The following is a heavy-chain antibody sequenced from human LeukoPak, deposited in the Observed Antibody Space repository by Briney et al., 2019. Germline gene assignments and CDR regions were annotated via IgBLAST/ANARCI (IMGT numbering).Heavy chain of an antibody. CDR1: GYTFTSYG. CDR3: ARGGSGNYYKPLDY. CDR2: ISAYNGNT. Sequence: GASVKVSCKASGYTFTSYGISWVRQAPGQGLEWMGWISAYNGNTNYAQKLQGRVTMTTDTSTRTAYMELRSLRSGDTAVYYCARGGSGNYYKPLDYWGQGTLVTVSS. V-gene: IGHV1-18*01. D-gene: IGHD3-10*01. J-gene: IGHJ4*02.